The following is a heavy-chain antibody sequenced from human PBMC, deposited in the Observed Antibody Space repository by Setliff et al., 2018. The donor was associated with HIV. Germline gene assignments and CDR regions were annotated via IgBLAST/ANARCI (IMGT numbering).Heavy chain of an antibody. Sequence: GVLRLSCAASGFTFSSYGMHWVRQAPGKGLEWVAVIWYDGSNKYYADSVKGRFTISRDNSKNTLYLQMNSLRTEDTAVYYCTKPTTVVTSYYFDSWGQGTQVTVSS. D-gene: IGHD4-17*01. CDR1: GFTFSSYG. CDR3: TKPTTVVTSYYFDS. V-gene: IGHV3-30*02. J-gene: IGHJ4*02. CDR2: IWYDGSNK.